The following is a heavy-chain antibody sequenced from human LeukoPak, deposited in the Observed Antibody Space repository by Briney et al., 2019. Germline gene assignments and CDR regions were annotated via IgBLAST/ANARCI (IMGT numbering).Heavy chain of an antibody. V-gene: IGHV3-7*01. J-gene: IGHJ4*02. D-gene: IGHD1-1*01. CDR2: IKQDGSDK. Sequence: GGSLRLSCAASGFTFSIYSMSWVRQAPGRGLEWVANIKQDGSDKYYLDSVKGRFTISRDNAKNSLYLQMNSLRAEDPAVYYCARDATNFDYWGQGTLVTVSS. CDR1: GFTFSIYS. CDR3: ARDATNFDY.